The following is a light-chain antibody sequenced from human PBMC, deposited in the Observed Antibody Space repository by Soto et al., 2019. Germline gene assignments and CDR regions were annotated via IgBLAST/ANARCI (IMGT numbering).Light chain of an antibody. Sequence: EVVLTQSACTLSLSRGERATLSWGASERIYSAYLGWYQQKTGQAPRLLIYGTSSRATGIPDRFSGSGYGTDFTLTISRLETEDFAVYYCQQYGNSPITFGQGTRLEIK. CDR2: GTS. CDR3: QQYGNSPIT. V-gene: IGKV3-20*01. J-gene: IGKJ5*01. CDR1: ERIYSAY.